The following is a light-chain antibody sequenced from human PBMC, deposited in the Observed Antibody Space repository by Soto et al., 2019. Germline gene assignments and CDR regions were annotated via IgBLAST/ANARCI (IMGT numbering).Light chain of an antibody. V-gene: IGLV2-14*01. J-gene: IGLJ1*01. CDR3: SSYTSSSTLPFV. CDR2: EVS. CDR1: SSDVGGYNY. Sequence: QSALTQPASVSGSPGQSIAISCTGTSSDVGGYNYVSWYQQHSGKAPKLMIYEVSNRPSGVSNRFSGSKSGNTASLTISGLQAEDEAEYYCSSYTSSSTLPFVFGTGTKVTVL.